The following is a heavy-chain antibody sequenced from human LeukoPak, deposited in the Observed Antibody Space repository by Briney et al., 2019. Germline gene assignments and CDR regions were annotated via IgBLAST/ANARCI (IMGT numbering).Heavy chain of an antibody. J-gene: IGHJ4*02. CDR3: ARSPLEWLILDY. V-gene: IGHV3-21*01. Sequence: GGSLRLSCAASGFTFSSYSMNWVRQAPGKGLEWVSSISSSSSYIYYADSVQGRFTISRDNAKNSLCLQMNSLRAEDTAVYYCARSPLEWLILDYWGQGTLVTVSS. CDR1: GFTFSSYS. D-gene: IGHD3-3*01. CDR2: ISSSSSYI.